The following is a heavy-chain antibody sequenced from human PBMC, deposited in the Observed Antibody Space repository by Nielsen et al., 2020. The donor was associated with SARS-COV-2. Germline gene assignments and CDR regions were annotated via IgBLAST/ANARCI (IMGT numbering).Heavy chain of an antibody. CDR1: GFIFNTYG. V-gene: IGHV3-48*02. CDR2: ISDDNTI. Sequence: GESLKISCEASGFIFNTYGMNWVRQAPGKGLEWISYISDDNTIFYADSVKGRFTISRDNAKNSLYLHMNSLRDEDTALYYCARDSELLTNYYGLDYWGQGTLVTVSS. J-gene: IGHJ4*02. CDR3: ARDSELLTNYYGLDY. D-gene: IGHD3-9*01.